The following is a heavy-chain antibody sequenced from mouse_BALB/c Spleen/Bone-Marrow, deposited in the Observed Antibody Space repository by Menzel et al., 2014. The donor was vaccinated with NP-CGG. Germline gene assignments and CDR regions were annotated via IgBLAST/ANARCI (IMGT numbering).Heavy chain of an antibody. Sequence: VQLQQSGPGLVAPSQRLSITCTVSGFSLPRFGVHWVRQPPGKGLEWLGIIWAGGTTNYNSALMSRLSISKDNSKSQVFLKMNSLQTDDTAMYYCARGDYDYAMDYRGQGTSVTVSS. CDR1: GFSLPRFG. CDR2: IWAGGTT. CDR3: ARGDYDYAMDY. D-gene: IGHD2-4*01. V-gene: IGHV2-9*02. J-gene: IGHJ4*01.